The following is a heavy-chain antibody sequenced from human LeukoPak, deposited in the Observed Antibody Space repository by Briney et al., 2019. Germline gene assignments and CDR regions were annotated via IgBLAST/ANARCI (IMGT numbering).Heavy chain of an antibody. CDR3: ARDNRRAAAGPTSQGH. J-gene: IGHJ4*02. CDR2: ISAYNGNT. V-gene: IGHV1-18*01. CDR1: GYTFTSYG. D-gene: IGHD6-13*01. Sequence: APVKVSCKASGYTFTSYGISWVRQAPGQGLEWMGWISAYNGNTNYAQKLQGRVTMTTDTSTSTAYMELRSLRSDDTAVYYCARDNRRAAAGPTSQGHWGQGTLVTVSS.